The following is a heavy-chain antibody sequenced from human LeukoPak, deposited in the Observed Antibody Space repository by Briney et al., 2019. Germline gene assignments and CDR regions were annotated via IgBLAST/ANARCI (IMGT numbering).Heavy chain of an antibody. Sequence: ASVKVSCKASGYTFTGYYMHWVRQAPGQGLEWMGWINPNSGGTNYAQKFQGRVTMTRDTSISTAYMELSRLRSDGTAVYYCARDLWTFWSGYYWAYWGQGTLVTVSS. J-gene: IGHJ4*02. CDR3: ARDLWTFWSGYYWAY. CDR2: INPNSGGT. V-gene: IGHV1-2*02. CDR1: GYTFTGYY. D-gene: IGHD3-3*01.